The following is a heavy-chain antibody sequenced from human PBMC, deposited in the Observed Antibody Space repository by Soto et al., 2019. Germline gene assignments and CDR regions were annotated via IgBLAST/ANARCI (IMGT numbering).Heavy chain of an antibody. CDR2: IRSKAYGGTT. Sequence: GGALRLSCTASGFTFVDYAMSWFRQAPGKGLEWVGFIRSKAYGGTTEYAASVKGRFTISRDDSKSIAYLQMNSLKTEDTAVYYWTRGRDSLYSSGWPVDYWGQGT. D-gene: IGHD6-19*01. CDR1: GFTFVDYA. V-gene: IGHV3-49*03. CDR3: TRGRDSLYSSGWPVDY. J-gene: IGHJ4*02.